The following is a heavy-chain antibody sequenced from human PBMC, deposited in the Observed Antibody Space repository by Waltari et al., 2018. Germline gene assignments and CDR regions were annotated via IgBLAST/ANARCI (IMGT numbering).Heavy chain of an antibody. CDR1: DGTFSSYA. Sequence: QVQLVQSGAEVKKPGSSVKFSCKASDGTFSSYAISRVRQAPGQRLEWMGGINAGNGNTKYSQKFQGRVTITRDTAASTAYMELSSLRSEDTAVYYCARAAGHGDDAFDIWGQGKMVTVSS. J-gene: IGHJ3*02. V-gene: IGHV1-3*01. D-gene: IGHD7-27*01. CDR3: ARAAGHGDDAFDI. CDR2: INAGNGNT.